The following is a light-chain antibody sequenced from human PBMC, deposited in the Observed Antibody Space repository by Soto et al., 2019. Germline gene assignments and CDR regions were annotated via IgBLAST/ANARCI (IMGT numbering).Light chain of an antibody. CDR2: AAS. CDR1: QSISSY. V-gene: IGKV1-39*01. CDR3: QQSYSTPR. J-gene: IGKJ2*03. Sequence: DFQMTQSPSSLSASVGDRVTITCRASQSISSYLNWYQQKPGKAPKLLIYAASSLQSGVPSRFSGSGSGTDFTLTISSLQPEDFATYYCQQSYSTPRFGQGTKLEIK.